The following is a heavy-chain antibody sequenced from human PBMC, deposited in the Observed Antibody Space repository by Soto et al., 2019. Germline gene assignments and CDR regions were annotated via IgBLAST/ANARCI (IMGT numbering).Heavy chain of an antibody. CDR3: ARDSLQSGFDY. Sequence: PSETLSLTCTVSGGSISSGGYYWSWIRQHPGKGLEWTGYIYYSGSTYYNPSLKSRVTISVDTSKNQFSLKLSSVTAADTAVYYCARDSLQSGFDYWGQGTLVTVSS. J-gene: IGHJ4*02. CDR1: GGSISSGGYY. D-gene: IGHD1-1*01. CDR2: IYYSGST. V-gene: IGHV4-31*03.